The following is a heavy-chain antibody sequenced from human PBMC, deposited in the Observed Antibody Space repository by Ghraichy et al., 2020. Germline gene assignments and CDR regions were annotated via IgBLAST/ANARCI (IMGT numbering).Heavy chain of an antibody. CDR1: GGSISSYY. V-gene: IGHV4-59*01. CDR2: IYYSGST. Sequence: SETLSLTCTVSGGSISSYYWSWIRQRPGKGLEWIGYIYYSGSTNYNPSLKSRVTISVDTSKNQFSLKLSSVTAADTAVYYCARNGGYYDSSGYLGVWGQGTMVTVSS. J-gene: IGHJ3*01. D-gene: IGHD3-22*01. CDR3: ARNGGYYDSSGYLGV.